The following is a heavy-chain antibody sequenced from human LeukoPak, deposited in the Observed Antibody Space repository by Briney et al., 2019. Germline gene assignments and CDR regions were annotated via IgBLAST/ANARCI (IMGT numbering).Heavy chain of an antibody. CDR3: AHATSSGVGLGFYFDY. V-gene: IGHV2-5*02. J-gene: IGHJ4*02. D-gene: IGHD3-10*01. CDR2: IYWDDYN. Sequence: SGPTLLKPTQTLTLTCTFSGFSLSTSGVGVGWIRQPPGKALEWLALIYWDDYNPYIPSLDVTLTITNHTSKNQVVLTMTNMDPVDTVTYYCAHATSSGVGLGFYFDYWGQGTLVTVSS. CDR1: GFSLSTSGVG.